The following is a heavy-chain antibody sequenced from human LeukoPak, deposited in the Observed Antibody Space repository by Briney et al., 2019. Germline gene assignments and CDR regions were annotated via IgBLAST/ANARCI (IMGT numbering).Heavy chain of an antibody. V-gene: IGHV3-48*03. J-gene: IGHJ4*02. CDR2: ISSSGST. D-gene: IGHD3-16*02. CDR1: GFTFSSYE. Sequence: GGSLRLSCAASGFTFSSYEMNWVRQAPGKGLEWVSYISSSGSTYYADSVKGRFTISRDNSKNTLYLQMNSLRAEDTAVYYCARAGYDYVWGSYRYWGQGTLVTVSS. CDR3: ARAGYDYVWGSYRY.